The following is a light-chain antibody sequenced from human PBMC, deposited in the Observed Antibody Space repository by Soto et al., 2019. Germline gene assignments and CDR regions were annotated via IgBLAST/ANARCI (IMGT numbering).Light chain of an antibody. Sequence: QSALTQPASVSGSPGQSITISCTGTSSDVGAYDYVSWYQQHPGEVPKLMIFDVSDRPSGVSNRFSGSKSGNTASLTISGLEAEDEAYYYCSSFTTSTPYVFGTGTKLTVL. V-gene: IGLV2-14*03. CDR3: SSFTTSTPYV. CDR2: DVS. J-gene: IGLJ1*01. CDR1: SSDVGAYDY.